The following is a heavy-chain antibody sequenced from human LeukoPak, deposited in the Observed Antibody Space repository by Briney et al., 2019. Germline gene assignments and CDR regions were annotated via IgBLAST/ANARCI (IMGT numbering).Heavy chain of an antibody. J-gene: IGHJ4*02. V-gene: IGHV1-18*01. D-gene: IGHD2-8*01. CDR1: GYTFTSYG. Sequence: GASVKVSCKASGYTFTSYGISWVRQAPGQGLEWMGWISAYNGNTNYAQKLQGRVTMTTDTSTSTAYMELRSLRSDDTAVYYCARTQGRPNEDHLDYWGQGTLVTVSS. CDR3: ARTQGRPNEDHLDY. CDR2: ISAYNGNT.